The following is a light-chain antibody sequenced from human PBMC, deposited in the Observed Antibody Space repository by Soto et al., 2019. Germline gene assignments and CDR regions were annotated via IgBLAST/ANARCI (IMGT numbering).Light chain of an antibody. CDR1: QSVSSSY. CDR3: QQYGSSVWT. CDR2: ATS. J-gene: IGKJ1*01. Sequence: EIVLTQSPGTLSLSPGERATLSCRASQSVSSSYSAWYQQNPGQAARLLIYATSISATGIPDRFSGSGSGTDFALSGSRREPEDFAVYYCQQYGSSVWTFGQGTKVEI. V-gene: IGKV3-20*01.